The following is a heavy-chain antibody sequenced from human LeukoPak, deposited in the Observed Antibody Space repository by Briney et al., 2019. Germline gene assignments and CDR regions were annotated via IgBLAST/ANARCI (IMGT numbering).Heavy chain of an antibody. J-gene: IGHJ3*02. CDR2: ISSSGSTI. V-gene: IGHV3-11*01. CDR3: ARDHAVAGSDDAFDI. Sequence: GGSLRLSCAASGFTFSDYYMSWIRQAPGKGLEWVSYISSSGSTIYYADSVKGRFTISRDNAKNSLYLQMNSLRAEDTAVYYCARDHAVAGSDDAFDIWGQGTMVTVSS. D-gene: IGHD6-19*01. CDR1: GFTFSDYY.